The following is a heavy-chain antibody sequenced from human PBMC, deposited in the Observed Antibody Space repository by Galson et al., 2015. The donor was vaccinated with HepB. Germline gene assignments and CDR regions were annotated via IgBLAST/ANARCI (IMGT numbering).Heavy chain of an antibody. J-gene: IGHJ4*02. CDR3: AKHGGTTRGGFDY. CDR2: ISYDGSNK. Sequence: SLRLYCAASGFTFSSYGMHWVRQAPGKGLEWVAVISYDGSNKYYADSVKGRFTISRDNSKNTLYLQMNSLRAEDTAVYYCAKHGGTTRGGFDYWGQGTLVTVSS. V-gene: IGHV3-30*18. D-gene: IGHD2-2*01. CDR1: GFTFSSYG.